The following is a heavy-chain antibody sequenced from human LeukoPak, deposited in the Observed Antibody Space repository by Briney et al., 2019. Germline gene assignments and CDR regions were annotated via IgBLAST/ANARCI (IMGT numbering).Heavy chain of an antibody. CDR2: IYTSGST. CDR1: GSISGYY. Sequence: RSSETLSLTCTVSGSISGYYWSWFRQPPGKELEWIGYIYTSGSTNYNHSLENRVTISVDTSKTQFSLDLSSVTAADTAVYYCARQKCTSASCLTKNAFDIWGQGTMVTVSS. D-gene: IGHD2-2*01. CDR3: ARQKCTSASCLTKNAFDI. J-gene: IGHJ3*02. V-gene: IGHV4-4*09.